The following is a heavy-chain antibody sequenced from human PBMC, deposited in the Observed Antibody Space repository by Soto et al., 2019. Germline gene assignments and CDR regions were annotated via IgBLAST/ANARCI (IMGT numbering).Heavy chain of an antibody. Sequence: SETLSLTCAVYGGSFSGYYWSWIRQPPGKGLEWIGEINHSGSTNYNPSLKSRVTISVDTSKNQFSLKLSSVTAADPAVYYCARLNYDILTGYRTVRYFDLWGRGTLVTVSS. CDR3: ARLNYDILTGYRTVRYFDL. CDR2: INHSGST. V-gene: IGHV4-34*01. J-gene: IGHJ2*01. CDR1: GGSFSGYY. D-gene: IGHD3-9*01.